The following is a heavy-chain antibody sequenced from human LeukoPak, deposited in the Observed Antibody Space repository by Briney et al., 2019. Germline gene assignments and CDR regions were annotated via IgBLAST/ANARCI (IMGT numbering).Heavy chain of an antibody. J-gene: IGHJ4*02. Sequence: GGPLRLSRAASGFTFCSYSMIWVRQAPGKGLEWVSSISSSSRYIYYADSVEGRFTISRDNAKNSLYLQMNSLRAEDTAVYFCARDGTYCSSTSCYIAYWGQGTLVTVSS. V-gene: IGHV3-21*01. CDR3: ARDGTYCSSTSCYIAY. CDR2: ISSSSRYI. D-gene: IGHD2-2*02. CDR1: GFTFCSYS.